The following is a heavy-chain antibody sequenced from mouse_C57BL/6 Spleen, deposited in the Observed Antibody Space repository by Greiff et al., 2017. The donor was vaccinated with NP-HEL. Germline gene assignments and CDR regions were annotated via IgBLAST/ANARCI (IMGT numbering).Heavy chain of an antibody. CDR2: INPSTGGT. CDR3: AKEIYYDYGYAMDY. V-gene: IGHV1-42*01. CDR1: GYSFTGYY. Sequence: EVQLQQSGPELVKPGASVKISCKASGYSFTGYYMNWVKQSPEKSLEWIGEINPSTGGTTYNQKFKAKATLTVDKSSSTAYMQLKSLTSEDSAVYYCAKEIYYDYGYAMDYWGQGTSVTVSS. J-gene: IGHJ4*01. D-gene: IGHD2-4*01.